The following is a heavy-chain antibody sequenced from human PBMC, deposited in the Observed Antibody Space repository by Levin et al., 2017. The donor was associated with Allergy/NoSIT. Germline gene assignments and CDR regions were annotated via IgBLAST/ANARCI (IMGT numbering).Heavy chain of an antibody. CDR2: ISTDNGHR. V-gene: IGHV1-18*01. J-gene: IGHJ4*02. Sequence: VKVSCKASGYTFNLYGINWVRQAPGQGLEWMGWISTDNGHRDYAQKVQGRVTMTTDRSTTTAYMELTSLTSDDTAMYFCARGQGGYESFDQWGQGTLVTVSS. D-gene: IGHD3-22*01. CDR3: ARGQGGYESFDQ. CDR1: GYTFNLYG.